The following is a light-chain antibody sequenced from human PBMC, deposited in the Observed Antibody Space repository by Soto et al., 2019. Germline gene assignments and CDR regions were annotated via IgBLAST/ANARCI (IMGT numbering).Light chain of an antibody. Sequence: DIQMTQSPPTLSASVGDRVTITCRASQSISVYLAWYHHAPGKAPTVLISRASTLESGVPSRFSGSGSGTEFTLTISSLQPDDFGTYFCQQYSGYSLTFGGGTRVAI. CDR1: QSISVY. J-gene: IGKJ4*01. V-gene: IGKV1-5*03. CDR2: RAS. CDR3: QQYSGYSLT.